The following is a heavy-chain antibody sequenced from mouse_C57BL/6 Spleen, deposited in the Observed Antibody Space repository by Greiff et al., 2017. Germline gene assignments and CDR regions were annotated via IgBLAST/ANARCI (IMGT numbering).Heavy chain of an antibody. Sequence: VQVVESGPGLVAPSQSLSITCTVSGFSLTSYAISWVRQPPGKGLEWLGVIWTGGGTNTNSALTSRLSIRQDNSKSHVFLKMNRLRTAYTARDVCARTRNCGSSYGRRADWGQGTLGTVSA. D-gene: IGHD1-1*01. CDR2: IWTGGGT. J-gene: IGHJ3*01. CDR3: ARTRNCGSSYGRRAD. CDR1: GFSLTSYA. V-gene: IGHV2-9-1*01.